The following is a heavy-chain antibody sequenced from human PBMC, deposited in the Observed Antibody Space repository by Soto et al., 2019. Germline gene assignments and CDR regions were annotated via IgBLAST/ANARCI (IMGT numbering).Heavy chain of an antibody. D-gene: IGHD3-22*01. CDR2: INYSGST. V-gene: IGHV4-34*01. J-gene: IGHJ6*02. CDR3: ARGVVYRDVGLAYGMDV. CDR1: GESFSNHY. Sequence: SETLSLTCAVYGESFSNHYWTWIRQSPGKGLEWVGEINYSGSTRYNWSLGSRVTISVDTSKNQFSLMVTSVNAEDTAVYYCARGVVYRDVGLAYGMDVWCQGPTVTVSS.